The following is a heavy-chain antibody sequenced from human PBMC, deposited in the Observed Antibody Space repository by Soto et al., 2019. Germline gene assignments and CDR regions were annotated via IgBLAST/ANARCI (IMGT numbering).Heavy chain of an antibody. CDR1: GFTFDDYA. Sequence: GGSLRLSCAASGFTFDDYAMHWVRQAPGKGLEWVSGISWNSGSIGYADSVKGRFTISRDNAKNSLYLQMNSLRAEDTALYYCAKPLTPTVTTSYYYYMDVWGKGTTVTVSS. CDR2: ISWNSGSI. J-gene: IGHJ6*03. V-gene: IGHV3-9*01. CDR3: AKPLTPTVTTSYYYYMDV. D-gene: IGHD4-17*01.